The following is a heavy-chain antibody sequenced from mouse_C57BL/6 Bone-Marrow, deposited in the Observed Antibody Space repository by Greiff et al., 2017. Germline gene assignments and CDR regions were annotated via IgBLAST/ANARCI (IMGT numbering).Heavy chain of an antibody. CDR3: TTEVWYVDY. D-gene: IGHD2-10*02. CDR2: IDPENGDT. V-gene: IGHV14-4*01. J-gene: IGHJ2*01. Sequence: EVQLQQSGAELVRPGASVKLSCTASGFNIKDDYMHWVKQSPEQGLEWIGWIDPENGDTEYASKFQGKATITADTSSTTAYLQLSSLTSEDTAVYYCTTEVWYVDYWGQGTTLTVAS. CDR1: GFNIKDDY.